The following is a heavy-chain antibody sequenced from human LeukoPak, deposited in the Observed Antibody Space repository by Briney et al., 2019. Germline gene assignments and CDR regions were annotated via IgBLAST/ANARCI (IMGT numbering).Heavy chain of an antibody. V-gene: IGHV4-38-2*02. D-gene: IGHD3-22*01. CDR1: GGSISSYY. CDR2: IYHSGST. Sequence: PSETLSLTCTVSGGSISSYYWSWIRQPPGKGLEWIGSIYHSGSTYYNPSLKSRVTISVDTSKNQFSLKLGSVTAADTAVYYCARESRIGYYFDYWGQGTLVTVSS. CDR3: ARESRIGYYFDY. J-gene: IGHJ4*02.